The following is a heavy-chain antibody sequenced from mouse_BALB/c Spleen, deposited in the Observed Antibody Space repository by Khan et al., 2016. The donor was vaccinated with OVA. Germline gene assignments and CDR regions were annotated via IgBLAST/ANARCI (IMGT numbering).Heavy chain of an antibody. D-gene: IGHD4-1*01. Sequence: EVQLQESGPGLVKPSQSLSLTCTVTGYSITSDYAWNWIRQFPGNKLEWMGYISYSGSTTYNPSLKSRISITRDKSKDQFFLKLKSVTSEDTATYYCASELGRYYALDYWGQGTSVTVSS. CDR3: ASELGRYYALDY. V-gene: IGHV3-2*02. CDR1: GYSITSDYA. J-gene: IGHJ4*01. CDR2: ISYSGST.